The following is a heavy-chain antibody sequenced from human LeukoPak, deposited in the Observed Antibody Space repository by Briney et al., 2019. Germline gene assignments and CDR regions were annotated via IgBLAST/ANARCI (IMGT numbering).Heavy chain of an antibody. Sequence: PGRSLRLSCAASGFTFSSYAMHWVRQAPGKGLEYVSAISSNGGSTYYADSVKGRFTISRDNSKNTLYLQMSSLRAEDTAVYYCVKDEGDSSGYYYDYYYYYGMDVWGQGTTVTVSS. D-gene: IGHD3-22*01. CDR3: VKDEGDSSGYYYDYYYYYGMDV. CDR1: GFTFSSYA. CDR2: ISSNGGST. V-gene: IGHV3-64D*09. J-gene: IGHJ6*02.